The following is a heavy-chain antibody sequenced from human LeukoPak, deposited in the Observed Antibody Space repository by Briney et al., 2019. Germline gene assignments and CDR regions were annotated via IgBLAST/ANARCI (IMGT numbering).Heavy chain of an antibody. CDR2: IYYSGST. J-gene: IGHJ4*02. V-gene: IGHV4-30-4*01. CDR3: AREVASPGGYDY. D-gene: IGHD2-15*01. Sequence: SETLSLTCTVSGGSISSGDYYRSWIRQPPGKGLEWIGYIYYSGSTYYNPSLKSRVTISVDTSKNQFSLKLNSVTAADTAVYYCAREVASPGGYDYWGQGTLVTVSS. CDR1: GGSISSGDYY.